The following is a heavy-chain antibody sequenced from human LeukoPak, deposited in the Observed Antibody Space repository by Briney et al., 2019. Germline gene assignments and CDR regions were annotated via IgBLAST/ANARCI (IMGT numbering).Heavy chain of an antibody. Sequence: GGSLRLSCAASGFTVSSNYMGWVRQAPGKGLEWVSVIYSGGSTYYADSVKGRFTISRDSSKNTLYLQMNSLRAEDTAVYYCARVEGGYSYGYLDYWGQGTLVTVSS. V-gene: IGHV3-53*01. CDR1: GFTVSSNY. D-gene: IGHD5-18*01. J-gene: IGHJ4*02. CDR3: ARVEGGYSYGYLDY. CDR2: IYSGGST.